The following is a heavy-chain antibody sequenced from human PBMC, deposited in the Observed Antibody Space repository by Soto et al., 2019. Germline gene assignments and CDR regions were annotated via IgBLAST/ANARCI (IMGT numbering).Heavy chain of an antibody. CDR1: GYAFTSYG. D-gene: IGHD6-13*01. CDR2: ISAYNGKT. Sequence: AASGKVSFKASGYAFTSYGIIWVRKAPGQGLEWMGCISAYNGKTKYAQKLQGRDTMTTDTSTSTAYMDLMSLGSDDTAVYYCARAGSSTSDDDYGMDVWGQGTTVTVSS. J-gene: IGHJ6*02. V-gene: IGHV1-18*01. CDR3: ARAGSSTSDDDYGMDV.